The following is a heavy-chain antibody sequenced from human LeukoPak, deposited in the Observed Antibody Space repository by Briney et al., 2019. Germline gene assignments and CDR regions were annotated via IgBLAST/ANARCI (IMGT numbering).Heavy chain of an antibody. D-gene: IGHD3-10*01. CDR1: GGSFSGYY. CDR3: ARWGITMVRGVIMNYYYYGMDV. CDR2: INHSGST. Sequence: PSETLSLTCAVYGGSFSGYYWSWIRQPPGKGLEWIGEINHSGSTNYNPSLKSRVTISVDTSKNQFSLKLSSVTAADTAVYYCARWGITMVRGVIMNYYYYGMDVWGQGTTVTVSS. J-gene: IGHJ6*02. V-gene: IGHV4-34*01.